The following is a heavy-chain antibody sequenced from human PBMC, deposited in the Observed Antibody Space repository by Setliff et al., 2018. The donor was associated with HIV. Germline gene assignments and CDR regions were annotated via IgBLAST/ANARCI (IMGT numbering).Heavy chain of an antibody. CDR3: ASDAFLSASGGTLPLDN. CDR2: INPSGIT. CDR1: GASISSHL. J-gene: IGHJ4*02. Sequence: SETLSLTCTVSGASISSHLWGWIRQPAGKGLEWIGRINPSGITNYNTSLRSRLTMSVDTSKNQISLKLTSVTAADTAVYYCASDAFLSASGGTLPLDNWGQGTLGNVSS. D-gene: IGHD6-13*01. V-gene: IGHV4-4*07.